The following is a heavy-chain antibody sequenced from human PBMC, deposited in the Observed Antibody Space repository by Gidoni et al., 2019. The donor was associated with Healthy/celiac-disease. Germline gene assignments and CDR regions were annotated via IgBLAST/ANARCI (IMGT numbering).Heavy chain of an antibody. CDR2: INHSGST. CDR1: GGSFSGYY. D-gene: IGHD3-9*01. J-gene: IGHJ5*02. CDR3: ARGLDWLLSTNWFDP. Sequence: QVQLQQWGAGLLKPSETLSLTCAVYGGSFSGYYWSWIRQPPGKGLEWIGEINHSGSTNYNPSLKSRVTISVDTSKNQFSLKLSSVTAADTAVYYCARGLDWLLSTNWFDPWGQGTLVTVSS. V-gene: IGHV4-34*01.